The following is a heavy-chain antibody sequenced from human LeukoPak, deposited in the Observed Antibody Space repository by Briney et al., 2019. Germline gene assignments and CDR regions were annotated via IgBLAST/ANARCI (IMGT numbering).Heavy chain of an antibody. Sequence: PGGSLRLSCAASGFTFSSYSMNWARQAPGKGLEWVSSISSSSSYIYYADSVKGRFTISRDNAKNSLYLQMNSLRAEDTAVYYCARGVYYYDSSGYYHDYWGQGTLVTVSS. V-gene: IGHV3-21*01. CDR2: ISSSSSYI. CDR1: GFTFSSYS. D-gene: IGHD3-22*01. CDR3: ARGVYYYDSSGYYHDY. J-gene: IGHJ4*02.